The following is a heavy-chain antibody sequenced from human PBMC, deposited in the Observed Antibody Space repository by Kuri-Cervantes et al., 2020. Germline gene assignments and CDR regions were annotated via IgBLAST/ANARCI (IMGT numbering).Heavy chain of an antibody. V-gene: IGHV4-31*01. J-gene: IGHJ4*02. CDR2: IYYSGST. CDR1: GGSISSGGYY. D-gene: IGHD5-24*01. CDR3: ARGKMGRLVDY. Sequence: LRLSCTVSGGSISSGGYYWSWTRQHPGKGLEWIGYIYYSGSTYYNLSLKSLVTISVDTSKNQFSLKMSSVTAADTAVYYCARGKMGRLVDYWGQGTLVTVSS.